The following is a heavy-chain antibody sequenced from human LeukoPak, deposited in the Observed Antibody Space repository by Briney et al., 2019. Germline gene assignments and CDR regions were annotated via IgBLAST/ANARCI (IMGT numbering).Heavy chain of an antibody. CDR2: IYYSGST. CDR3: ARHARDWAVRFDY. D-gene: IGHD2-21*01. V-gene: IGHV4-39*01. Sequence: SETLSPTCTVSGGSISSSSYYWGWIRQPPGKGLEWIGSIYYSGSTYYNPSLKSRVTISVDTSKNQFSLKLSSVTAADTAVYYCARHARDWAVRFDYWGQGTLVTVSS. J-gene: IGHJ4*02. CDR1: GGSISSSSYY.